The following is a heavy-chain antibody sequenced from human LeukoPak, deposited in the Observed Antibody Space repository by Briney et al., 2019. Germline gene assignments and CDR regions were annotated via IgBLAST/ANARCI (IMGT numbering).Heavy chain of an antibody. CDR1: GGSFSGYY. D-gene: IGHD2-2*01. J-gene: IGHJ4*02. V-gene: IGHV4-34*01. Sequence: PSETLSLTCAVYGGSFSGYYWSWFRQPPGKGLEWIGEINHSGSTNYNPSLKSRVTISVDTSKNQFSLKLSSVTAADTAVYYCARAPYCSSTSCYGGGYFDYWGQGTLVTVSS. CDR2: INHSGST. CDR3: ARAPYCSSTSCYGGGYFDY.